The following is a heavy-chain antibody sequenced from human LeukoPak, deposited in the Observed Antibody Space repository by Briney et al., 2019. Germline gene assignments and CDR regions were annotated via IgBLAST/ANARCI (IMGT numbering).Heavy chain of an antibody. Sequence: TWESLRLSCAASGFTFSSYSMNWVRLAPGKGLEWVSSKSLGSSYIYYADSVKGRSTISRDNAKNSLYQHMSSLRAEATAVYYCARPIEMGATSAVFAYWGQGTLVPVSS. D-gene: IGHD1-26*01. CDR1: GFTFSSYS. J-gene: IGHJ4*02. CDR3: ARPIEMGATSAVFAY. V-gene: IGHV3-21*01. CDR2: KSLGSSYI.